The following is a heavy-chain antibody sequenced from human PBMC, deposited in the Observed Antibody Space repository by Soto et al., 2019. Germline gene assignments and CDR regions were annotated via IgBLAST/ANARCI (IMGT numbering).Heavy chain of an antibody. D-gene: IGHD3-3*01. V-gene: IGHV5-51*01. CDR1: GYSFSYHW. CDR2: IYPGDSDT. CDR3: GRVLIKSLSTPPPPDY. Sequence: PGESLKISCQGLGYSFSYHWIGWVRQTPGKGLEWIGIIYPGDSDTRYNPSFEGQVTVSADTSISTAYLQWSSLQASDTAFYYCGRVLIKSLSTPPPPDYWGQGTLVTVSS. J-gene: IGHJ4*02.